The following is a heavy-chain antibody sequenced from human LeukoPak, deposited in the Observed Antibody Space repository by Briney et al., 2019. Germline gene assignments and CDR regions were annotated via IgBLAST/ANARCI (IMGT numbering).Heavy chain of an antibody. CDR3: ARLKAGWALFLYYFDY. Sequence: NPSETLSLTCAVYGGSFSGYYWSWIRQPPGKGLEWIGEINHSGSTNYNPSLKSRVTISVDTSKNQFSLKLSSVTAADTAVYYCARLKAGWALFLYYFDYWGQGTLVTVSS. V-gene: IGHV4-34*01. D-gene: IGHD2-21*01. CDR1: GGSFSGYY. CDR2: INHSGST. J-gene: IGHJ4*02.